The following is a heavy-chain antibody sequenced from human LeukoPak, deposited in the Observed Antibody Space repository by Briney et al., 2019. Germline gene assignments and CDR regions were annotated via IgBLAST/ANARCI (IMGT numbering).Heavy chain of an antibody. CDR2: INSDGSWT. Sequence: GGSLRLSCAASGNYWMHWVRQAPGKGLVWVSHINSDGSWTSYADSVKGRFTISKDNAKNTVYLQMNNLRAEDTAVYYCVSFYETHWGRGTLVTVSS. CDR1: GNYW. CDR3: VSFYETH. D-gene: IGHD2-2*01. J-gene: IGHJ4*02. V-gene: IGHV3-74*01.